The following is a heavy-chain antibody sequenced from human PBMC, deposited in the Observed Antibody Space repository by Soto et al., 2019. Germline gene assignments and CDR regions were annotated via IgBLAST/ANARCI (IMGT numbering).Heavy chain of an antibody. CDR3: ARWDYDSSGPTHNDAFDI. Sequence: GGSLRLSCAASGFTFSSYGMHLVRQAPGKGLEWVAVIWYDGSNKYYADSVKGRFTISRDNSKNTLYLQMNSLRAEDTAVYYCARWDYDSSGPTHNDAFDIWGQGTMVTVSS. D-gene: IGHD3-22*01. J-gene: IGHJ3*02. CDR2: IWYDGSNK. V-gene: IGHV3-33*01. CDR1: GFTFSSYG.